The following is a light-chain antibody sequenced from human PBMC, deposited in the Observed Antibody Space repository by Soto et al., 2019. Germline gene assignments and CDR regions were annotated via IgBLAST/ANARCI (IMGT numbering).Light chain of an antibody. J-gene: IGKJ2*01. CDR3: QEYGGSPLYA. Sequence: ELVLTQSPGTLSLSPGERATLSCRTSQSVRSTFLAWYQQKPGQATRLLIFATSNRATGIPDRFSGSASGTDFTLTISRLEPEDSAVYYCQEYGGSPLYAFGQGTKLEIK. CDR1: QSVRSTF. V-gene: IGKV3-20*01. CDR2: ATS.